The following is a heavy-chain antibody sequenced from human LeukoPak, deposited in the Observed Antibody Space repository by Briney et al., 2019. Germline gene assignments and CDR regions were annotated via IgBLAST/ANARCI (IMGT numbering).Heavy chain of an antibody. Sequence: PSETLSLTCAVYGGSFSGYHWSWIRQPPGKGLEWIGEINHSGSTNYNPSLKSRVTISVDTSKNRFSLKLSSVTAADTAVYYCARGQVGGYSFYYYYGMDVWGQGTTVTVSS. CDR1: GGSFSGYH. CDR2: INHSGST. CDR3: ARGQVGGYSFYYYYGMDV. D-gene: IGHD2-15*01. J-gene: IGHJ6*02. V-gene: IGHV4-34*01.